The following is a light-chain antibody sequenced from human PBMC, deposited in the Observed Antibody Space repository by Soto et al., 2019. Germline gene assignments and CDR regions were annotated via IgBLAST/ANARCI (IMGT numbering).Light chain of an antibody. Sequence: EIVMTQSPATLSVSPGETATLSCRASQSVSSNLAWYQQKPGQAPRLLISDASTRAAGLPARFSGSGSGTEFTLTISSLQSEDFAVYFCQQSNNCPKTFGQGTKVEIK. CDR1: QSVSSN. J-gene: IGKJ1*01. CDR2: DAS. V-gene: IGKV3-15*01. CDR3: QQSNNCPKT.